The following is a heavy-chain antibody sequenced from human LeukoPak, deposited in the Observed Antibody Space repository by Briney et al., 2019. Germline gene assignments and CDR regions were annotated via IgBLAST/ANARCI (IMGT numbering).Heavy chain of an antibody. CDR3: ARGPVRAAPIY. CDR2: IRSKAYGGTT. D-gene: IGHD2-15*01. CDR1: GFIFGDYA. J-gene: IGHJ4*02. Sequence: GGSLRLSCTASGFIFGDYAMSWVRQAPGKGREGVGFIRSKAYGGTTEYAASVKGRFTISRDDSKSIAYLQMNSLKTEDTAVYYCARGPVRAAPIYWGQGTLVTVSS. V-gene: IGHV3-49*04.